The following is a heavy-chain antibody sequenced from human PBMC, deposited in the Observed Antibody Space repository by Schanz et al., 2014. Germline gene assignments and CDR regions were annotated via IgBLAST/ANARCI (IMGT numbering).Heavy chain of an antibody. CDR1: GYTFTDYG. J-gene: IGHJ4*02. CDR2: ISPYNGNT. D-gene: IGHD2-21*01. V-gene: IGHV1-18*01. CDR3: ARDRLECGAECYSVEVFEI. Sequence: QVQLVQSGGEMKKPGASVKVSCKASGYTFTDYGLSWVRQAPGQGLEWMGWISPYNGNTNYAPKVQGRVTVTTDTSTSTVYMELRSLTSDDTAVYFCARDRLECGAECYSVEVFEIWGQGTLVIVSS.